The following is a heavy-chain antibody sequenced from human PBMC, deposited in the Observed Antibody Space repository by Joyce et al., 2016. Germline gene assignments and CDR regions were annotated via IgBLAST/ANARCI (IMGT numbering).Heavy chain of an antibody. V-gene: IGHV3-74*01. CDR2: NGTDGIRK. CDR1: GFTFRSHW. CDR3: IRDRPNSWFDP. J-gene: IGHJ5*02. D-gene: IGHD2/OR15-2a*01. Sequence: EVQLVESGGGLVQPVGSLRLSCAASGFTFRSHWMHSLRQAPGKGLVWVRNNGTDGIRKNYADSVKGPFTISRDNAKNMLHLQMNNLRAEDTAVYVCIRDRPNSWFDPWGQGALVTVSS.